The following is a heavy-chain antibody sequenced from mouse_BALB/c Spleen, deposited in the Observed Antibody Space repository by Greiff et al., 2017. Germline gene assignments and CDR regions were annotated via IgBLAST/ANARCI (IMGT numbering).Heavy chain of an antibody. CDR2: IRNKANGYTT. Sequence: EVKVEESGGGLVQPGGSLRLSCATSGFTFTDYYMSWVRQPPGKALEWLGFIRNKANGYTTEYSASVKGRFTISRDNSQSILYLQMNTLRAEDSATYYCARAPYCGSSFDYWGQGTTLTVSS. D-gene: IGHD1-1*01. V-gene: IGHV7-3*02. J-gene: IGHJ2*01. CDR3: ARAPYCGSSFDY. CDR1: GFTFTDYY.